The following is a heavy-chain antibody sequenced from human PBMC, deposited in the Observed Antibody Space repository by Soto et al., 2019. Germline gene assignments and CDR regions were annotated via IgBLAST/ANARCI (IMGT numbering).Heavy chain of an antibody. CDR1: GGSISSYY. J-gene: IGHJ4*02. V-gene: IGHV4-59*01. CDR3: ARSRYFDY. CDR2: IYYSGST. Sequence: QVQLQESGPGLVKPSETLSLTCTVSGGSISSYYWSWIRQPPGKGLEWIGYIYYSGSTNYNPSLKRRVTISVDTSKNQFSLKLSSVTAADTAVYYCARSRYFDYWGQGTLVTVSS.